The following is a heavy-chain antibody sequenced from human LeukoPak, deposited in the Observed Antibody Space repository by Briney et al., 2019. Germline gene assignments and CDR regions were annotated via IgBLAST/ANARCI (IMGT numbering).Heavy chain of an antibody. CDR3: ASTVVAANAFYYYGMDV. J-gene: IGHJ6*02. Sequence: ASVKVSCKASGYTFTSYGISWVRQAPGQGLEWMGWISAYNGNTNYAQKLQGRVTMTTDTSTSTAYMELRSLRSDDTAVYYCASTVVAANAFYYYGMDVWGQGTTVTVSS. CDR1: GYTFTSYG. V-gene: IGHV1-18*01. CDR2: ISAYNGNT. D-gene: IGHD2-15*01.